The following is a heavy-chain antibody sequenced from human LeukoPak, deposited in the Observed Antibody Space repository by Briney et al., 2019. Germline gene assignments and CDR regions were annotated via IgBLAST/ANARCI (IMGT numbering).Heavy chain of an antibody. CDR1: GYTFTGYY. CDR3: ASNSGSHFDDAFDI. D-gene: IGHD1-26*01. Sequence: ASVKVSCKTSGYTFTGYYIHWVRQAPGQGLEWMGWINPNSGGTNYAQKFQGRVTMTRDTSISTAYMELSRLRSDDTAVYYCASNSGSHFDDAFDIWGQGTMVTVSS. J-gene: IGHJ3*02. CDR2: INPNSGGT. V-gene: IGHV1-2*02.